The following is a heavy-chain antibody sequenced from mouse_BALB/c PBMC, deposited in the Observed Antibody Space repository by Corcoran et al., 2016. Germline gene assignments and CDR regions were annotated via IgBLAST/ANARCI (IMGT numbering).Heavy chain of an antibody. CDR3: ARSLITGWFAY. CDR1: GFSLSTSGMG. D-gene: IGHD2-4*01. Sequence: QVTLKESGPGILQPSQTLRLTCSFSGFSLSTSGMGVSWIRQPSGKGLEWLAHIYWDDDKRYNPSLKSRLTVSKDTSRNQVFLKITSVDTADTATYYCARSLITGWFAYWGQGTLVTVSA. V-gene: IGHV8-12*01. J-gene: IGHJ3*01. CDR2: IYWDDDK.